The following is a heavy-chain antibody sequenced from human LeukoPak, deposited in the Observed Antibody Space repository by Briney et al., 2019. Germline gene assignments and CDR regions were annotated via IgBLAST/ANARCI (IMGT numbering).Heavy chain of an antibody. CDR3: ARENYDSSGSSN. J-gene: IGHJ4*02. CDR2: INHSGST. Sequence: LRLSCAASGFTFSSYWMSWVRQPPGKGLEWIGEINHSGSTNYNPSLKSRVTISVDTSKDQFSLKLSSVTAADTAVYYCARENYDSSGSSNWGQGTLVTVSS. CDR1: GFTFSSYW. V-gene: IGHV4-34*01. D-gene: IGHD3-22*01.